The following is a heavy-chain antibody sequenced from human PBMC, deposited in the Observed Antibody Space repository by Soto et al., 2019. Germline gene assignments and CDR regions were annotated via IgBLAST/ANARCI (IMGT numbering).Heavy chain of an antibody. CDR2: IIPIFGTA. J-gene: IGHJ4*02. D-gene: IGHD3-3*01. V-gene: IGHV1-69*01. Sequence: QVQLVQSGAEVKKPGSSVKVSCKASGGTFSSYAISWVRQAPGQGLEWMGGIIPIFGTANYAQKFQGRVTITADESTSTAYLELSSLRSEATAVYYRARFPNFTYYDCWSGYSPIYYFDYWGQGTLVTVSS. CDR3: ARFPNFTYYDCWSGYSPIYYFDY. CDR1: GGTFSSYA.